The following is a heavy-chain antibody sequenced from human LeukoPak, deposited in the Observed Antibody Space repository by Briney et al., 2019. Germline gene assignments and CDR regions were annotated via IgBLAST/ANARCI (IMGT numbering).Heavy chain of an antibody. V-gene: IGHV3-23*01. D-gene: IGHD3-22*01. CDR3: ARDHRGYYDSSGEFDY. J-gene: IGHJ4*02. Sequence: GGSLRLSXAASGFTFSSYAMSWVRQAPGKGLEWVSAISGSGGSTYYADSVKGRFTISRDNAKNSLYLQMNSLRAEDTAVYYCARDHRGYYDSSGEFDYWGQGTLVTVSS. CDR1: GFTFSSYA. CDR2: ISGSGGST.